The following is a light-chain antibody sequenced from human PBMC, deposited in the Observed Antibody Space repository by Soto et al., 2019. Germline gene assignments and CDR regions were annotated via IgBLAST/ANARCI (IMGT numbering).Light chain of an antibody. J-gene: IGLJ3*02. CDR2: RKN. Sequence: QSVLTQSPSASGTPGQRVTISCSGSRSNIGRNFADWYQHVPGTAPSLLIQRKNERPSGVPDRFSGSKSGTSVSLAISGLRSDDEATYYCAAWDDTLDAQVFGGGTKLTVL. CDR3: AAWDDTLDAQV. CDR1: RSNIGRNF. V-gene: IGLV1-47*01.